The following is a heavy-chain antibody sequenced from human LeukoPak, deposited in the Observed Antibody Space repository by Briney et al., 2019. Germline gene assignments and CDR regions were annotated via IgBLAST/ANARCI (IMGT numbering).Heavy chain of an antibody. Sequence: SVKLSCKASGYTFTSYGISWVRQAPGQGLEWMGGIIPIFGTANYAQKFQGRVTITADESTSTAYMELSSLRSEDTAVYYCARDMSPYYYDSSGYYYGYWGQGTLVTVSS. CDR2: IIPIFGTA. D-gene: IGHD3-22*01. CDR1: GYTFTSYG. V-gene: IGHV1-69*13. CDR3: ARDMSPYYYDSSGYYYGY. J-gene: IGHJ4*02.